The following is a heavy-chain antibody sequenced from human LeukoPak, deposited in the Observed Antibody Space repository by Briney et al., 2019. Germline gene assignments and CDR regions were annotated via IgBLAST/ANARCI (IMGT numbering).Heavy chain of an antibody. CDR3: AKGSCSSTTCLKTD. CDR2: ISYDGIDK. CDR1: GFTFSSYA. D-gene: IGHD2-2*01. V-gene: IGHV3-30*18. Sequence: PGGSLRLSCAASGFTFSSYAMHWVRQTPGKGLEWVAVISYDGIDKYYADSVKGRFTIPRDNSKNTLYLQMNSLKSEDTAVYYCAKGSCSSTTCLKTDWGQGAPVTVSS. J-gene: IGHJ4*02.